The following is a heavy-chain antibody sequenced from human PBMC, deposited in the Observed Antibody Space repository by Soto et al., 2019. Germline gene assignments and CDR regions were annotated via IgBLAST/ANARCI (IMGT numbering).Heavy chain of an antibody. CDR3: AAGGMITFGGVIAIDY. CDR2: ISAYNGNT. D-gene: IGHD3-16*02. J-gene: IGHJ4*02. CDR1: GYTFTSYG. V-gene: IGHV1-18*01. Sequence: ASVKVSCKASGYTFTSYGISWVRQAPGQGLEWMGWISAYNGNTNYAQKLQGRVTMTTDTSTSTAYMELRSLRSDDTAVYYCAAGGMITFGGVIAIDYWGQGTLVTVSS.